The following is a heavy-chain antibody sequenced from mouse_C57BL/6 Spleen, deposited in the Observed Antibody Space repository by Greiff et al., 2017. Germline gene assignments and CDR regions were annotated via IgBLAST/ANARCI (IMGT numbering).Heavy chain of an antibody. CDR2: IDPENGDT. V-gene: IGHV14-4*01. CDR3: TTGRRDYAMDY. Sequence: VQLQQSGAELVRPGASVKLSCTASGFNITDDYMHWVKQRPEQGLEWIGWIDPENGDTEYASKFQGKATITADTSSNTAYLQLSSLTSEDTAVYYWTTGRRDYAMDYWGQGTSVTVSS. J-gene: IGHJ4*01. CDR1: GFNITDDY.